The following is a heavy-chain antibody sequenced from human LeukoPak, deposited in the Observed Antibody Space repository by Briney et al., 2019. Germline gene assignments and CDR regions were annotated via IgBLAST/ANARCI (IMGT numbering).Heavy chain of an antibody. CDR1: GFTFSSYA. V-gene: IGHV3-23*01. Sequence: PGGSLSLSCAVSGFTFSSYAISWVRQAPGEGLEWVSAISSSVASTYYADSVKGRFTISRANSKPTLPLQMNSLRAEDAAVSYCAKGELGYCSGTSCYPFDYWGQGSLVTVSS. J-gene: IGHJ4*02. CDR2: ISSSVAST. D-gene: IGHD2-15*01. CDR3: AKGELGYCSGTSCYPFDY.